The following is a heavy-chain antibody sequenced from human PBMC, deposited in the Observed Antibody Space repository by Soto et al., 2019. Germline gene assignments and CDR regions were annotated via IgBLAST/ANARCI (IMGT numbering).Heavy chain of an antibody. J-gene: IGHJ4*02. CDR2: IYPGDSDT. V-gene: IGHV5-51*01. Sequence: GESLKISCKGSGYSFTSYWIGWVRQMPGKGLEWMGIIYPGDSDTRYSPSFQGQVTISADKSISTAYLQWSSLKASDTAMYYCARHGIAARWEQQLIDYWGQGTLVTVSS. D-gene: IGHD6-6*01. CDR3: ARHGIAARWEQQLIDY. CDR1: GYSFTSYW.